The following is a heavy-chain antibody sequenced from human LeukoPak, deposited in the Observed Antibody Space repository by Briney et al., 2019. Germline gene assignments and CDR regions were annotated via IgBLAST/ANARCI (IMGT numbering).Heavy chain of an antibody. CDR1: GGSFSGYY. D-gene: IGHD3-10*01. CDR3: ARRSGSYLYYYYYMDV. CDR2: INHSGST. V-gene: IGHV4-34*01. J-gene: IGHJ6*03. Sequence: SETLSLTCAVYGGSFSGYYWSWIRQPPGKGLEWIGEINHSGSTNYNPSLKSRVTISVDTSKNQFSLKLSSVTAADTAAYYCARRSGSYLYYYYYMDVWGKGTTVTISS.